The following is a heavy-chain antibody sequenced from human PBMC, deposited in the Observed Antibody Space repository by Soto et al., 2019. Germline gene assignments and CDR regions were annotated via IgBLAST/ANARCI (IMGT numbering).Heavy chain of an antibody. CDR2: ISDNGDNT. CDR1: GFTLSSYA. J-gene: IGHJ6*03. Sequence: EVQLLESGGGLVQPGGSRRLPCAASGFTLSSYAMSWVRQAPGKGLGWVSAISDNGDNTYSAVSVKGRFTISRDNSKNTLYLQMNSLGAEDTAVYYCAKLWAACDYYYYYMDVWGKGTTVTVSS. D-gene: IGHD6-13*01. CDR3: AKLWAACDYYYYYMDV. V-gene: IGHV3-23*01.